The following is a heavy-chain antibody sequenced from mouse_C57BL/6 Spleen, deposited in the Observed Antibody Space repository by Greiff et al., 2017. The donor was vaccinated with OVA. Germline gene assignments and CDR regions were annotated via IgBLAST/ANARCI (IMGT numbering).Heavy chain of an antibody. CDR1: GFTFSSYA. CDR2: ISDGGSYT. CDR3: ARDRGGGSSSFDY. D-gene: IGHD1-1*01. Sequence: EVKLVESGGGLVKPGGSLKLSCAASGFTFSSYAMSWVRQTPEKRLEWVATISDGGSYTYYPDNVKGRFTISRDNATNNLYLQMSHLKSEDTAMYYCARDRGGGSSSFDYWGQGTTLTVSS. J-gene: IGHJ2*01. V-gene: IGHV5-4*01.